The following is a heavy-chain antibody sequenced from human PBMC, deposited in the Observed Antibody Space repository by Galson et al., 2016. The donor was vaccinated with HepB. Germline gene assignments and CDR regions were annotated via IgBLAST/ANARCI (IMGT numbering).Heavy chain of an antibody. D-gene: IGHD6-13*01. J-gene: IGHJ5*02. V-gene: IGHV3-21*04. CDR1: GFTFSSYK. CDR2: TSGSNGFI. CDR3: AKGGGSTWYISPHFVDP. Sequence: SLRLSCAASGFTFSSYKMNWVRQAPGKGLEWVSSTSGSNGFIYYADSVKGRFTISRDNSKNTFYLQMNSLRAEDTASYYCAKGGGSTWYISPHFVDPWGQVTLVTVSS.